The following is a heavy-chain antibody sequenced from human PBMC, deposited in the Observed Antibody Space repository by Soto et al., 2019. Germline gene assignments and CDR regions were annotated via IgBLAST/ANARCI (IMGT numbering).Heavy chain of an antibody. CDR1: GGSISSSNW. D-gene: IGHD6-6*01. CDR2: IYHSGST. V-gene: IGHV4-4*02. CDR3: ARDHSSSPPPGMDV. J-gene: IGHJ6*02. Sequence: QVQLQESGPGLVKPSGTLSLTCAVSGGSISSSNWWSWVRQPPGKGLEWIGEIYHSGSTNYNPSLKSRGTIAVHNTKNQCALKLSSATAADTAVYYCARDHSSSPPPGMDVWGQGTTVTVSS.